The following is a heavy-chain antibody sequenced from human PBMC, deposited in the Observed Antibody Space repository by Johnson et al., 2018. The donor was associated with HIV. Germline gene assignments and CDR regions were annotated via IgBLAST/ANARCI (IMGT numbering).Heavy chain of an antibody. J-gene: IGHJ3*02. D-gene: IGHD1-26*01. CDR1: GFTFSSYA. CDR3: AKDPGRPIVGAPFFI. Sequence: VQLVESGGGVVQPGRSLRLSCAASGFTFSSYAMHWVRQAPGKGLEWVSAISGSGGSTYYADSVKGRFTISRDNSKNTLYLQMNSLRAEDTAVYYCAKDPGRPIVGAPFFIWGQGTMVTVSS. V-gene: IGHV3-23*04. CDR2: ISGSGGST.